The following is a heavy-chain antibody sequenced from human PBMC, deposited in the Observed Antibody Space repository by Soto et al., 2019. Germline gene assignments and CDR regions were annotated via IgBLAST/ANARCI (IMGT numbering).Heavy chain of an antibody. J-gene: IGHJ6*03. CDR3: ARGDCVGGTCYSLAGTFYYYMDV. Sequence: EVQLVESGGGLVQPGGSLRLSCVASGFTFSNYWMYWVRQAPGEGLVWVSRINSDGSVSSYADSVKGRLTISSDNVKNTLYLQMDSLRAEDKAVYYCARGDCVGGTCYSLAGTFYYYMDVWGKGTTVTVFS. D-gene: IGHD2-15*01. CDR2: INSDGSVS. V-gene: IGHV3-74*01. CDR1: GFTFSNYW.